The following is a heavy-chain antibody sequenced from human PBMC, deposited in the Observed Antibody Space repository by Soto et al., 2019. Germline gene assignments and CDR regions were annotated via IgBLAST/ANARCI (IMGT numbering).Heavy chain of an antibody. V-gene: IGHV5-51*01. D-gene: IGHD5-12*01. CDR3: ARQSGMDV. CDR2: IFPGDSDT. Sequence: RGESLNISCKTSGYNFAGYWIGWVRQMPGKGLEWLGIIFPGDSDTKYSPSFQGQVIISADKSIRTAYLQWSSLKASDTAIYYCARQSGMDVWGQGTTVNVS. CDR1: GYNFAGYW. J-gene: IGHJ6*02.